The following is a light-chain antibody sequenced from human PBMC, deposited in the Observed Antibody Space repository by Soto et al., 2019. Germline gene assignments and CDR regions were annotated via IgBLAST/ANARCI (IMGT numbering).Light chain of an antibody. CDR2: GAS. Sequence: EIVMTQSPATLSVSPGERATLSCRASQSVSSNLAWYQQKPGQAPGLLIYGASTRATGIPARFSGSGSGTEFTLTISSLKSEDFAVHYCQQYNNWPPLTFGGGTKVAIK. J-gene: IGKJ4*01. CDR1: QSVSSN. V-gene: IGKV3-15*01. CDR3: QQYNNWPPLT.